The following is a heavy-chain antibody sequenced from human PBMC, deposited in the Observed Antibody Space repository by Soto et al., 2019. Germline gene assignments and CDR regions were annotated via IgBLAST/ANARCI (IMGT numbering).Heavy chain of an antibody. V-gene: IGHV4-30-4*01. J-gene: IGHJ4*02. D-gene: IGHD5-12*01. CDR1: GGSISSGDYY. CDR3: ARERVEMATIDY. Sequence: QVQLQESGPGLVKPSQTLSLTCTVSGGSISSGDYYWSWIRQPPGQGLEWIGYIYYSGSTYYNPYLTSRVTISVDTSKNQFSLKLSSVTAADTAVYYCARERVEMATIDYWGQGTLVTVSS. CDR2: IYYSGST.